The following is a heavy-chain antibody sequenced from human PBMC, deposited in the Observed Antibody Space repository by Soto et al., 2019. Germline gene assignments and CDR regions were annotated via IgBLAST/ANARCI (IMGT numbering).Heavy chain of an antibody. CDR2: INHSGST. CDR3: ARGRGYDYVWGSYRYPAFDY. CDR1: GGSFSGYY. D-gene: IGHD3-16*02. V-gene: IGHV4-34*01. J-gene: IGHJ4*02. Sequence: QVQLQQWGAGLLKPSETLSLTCAVYGGSFSGYYWSWIRQPPGKGLEWIGEINHSGSTNYNPSLKSRVTISVDTSKNQFSLKLSSVTAADTAVYYCARGRGYDYVWGSYRYPAFDYWGQGTLVTVSS.